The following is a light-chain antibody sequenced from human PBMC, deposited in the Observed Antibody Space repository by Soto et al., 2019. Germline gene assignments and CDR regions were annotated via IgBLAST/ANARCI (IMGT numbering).Light chain of an antibody. CDR2: GTS. J-gene: IGKJ1*01. CDR1: QSVSSSY. Sequence: EVVLTQSPNTLHLSPVDTATLSCSASQSVSSSYLAWYQQKPGQAPRLLIYGTSSRATGIPDRFSGSGSGTDFTLTISRLEPEDFAVYYCQHYGSSPETFGQGTKVDI. V-gene: IGKV3-20*01. CDR3: QHYGSSPET.